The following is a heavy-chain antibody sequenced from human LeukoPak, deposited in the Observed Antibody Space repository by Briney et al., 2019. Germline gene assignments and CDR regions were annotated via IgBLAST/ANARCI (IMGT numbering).Heavy chain of an antibody. CDR3: ARSAAYLNYYDSSGY. CDR2: INPSGDST. CDR1: GYTFTSYY. J-gene: IGHJ4*02. V-gene: IGHV1-46*01. D-gene: IGHD3-22*01. Sequence: ASVKVSCKASGYTFTSYYMHWVRQAPGQGLEWMGIINPSGDSTSYAQKFQGRVTMTRDTSTSTAYMELRSLRSDDTAVYYCARSAAYLNYYDSSGYWGQGTLVTVSS.